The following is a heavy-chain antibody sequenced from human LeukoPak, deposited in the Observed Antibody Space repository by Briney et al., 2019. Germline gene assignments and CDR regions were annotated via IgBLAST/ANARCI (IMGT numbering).Heavy chain of an antibody. CDR2: IRYDGSNK. V-gene: IGHV3-30*02. J-gene: IGHJ4*02. Sequence: GGSLRLSCAASGFTFSRYGMHWVRQAPGKGLEWVAFIRYDGSNKYYADSVKGRFTISRDNSKNTLYLQMNSLRAEDTAVYYCAKERGSGCIFPVDYWGQGTLVTVSS. CDR3: AKERGSGCIFPVDY. CDR1: GFTFSRYG. D-gene: IGHD6-19*01.